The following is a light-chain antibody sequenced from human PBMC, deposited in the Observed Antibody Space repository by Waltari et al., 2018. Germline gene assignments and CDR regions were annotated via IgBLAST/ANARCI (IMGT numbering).Light chain of an antibody. CDR1: SSNIGGNS. CDR3: AAWDDSLGGPYVV. J-gene: IGLJ2*01. CDR2: RND. V-gene: IGLV1-44*01. Sequence: QSVLTQPPSASGTPGQRVTISCSGSSSNIGGNSVNWYQHLPGTAPKLLIYRNDWRPSGFPDRFSGSTSGTSASLAISGLQSEDGADYYCAAWDDSLGGPYVVFGGGTKLTVL.